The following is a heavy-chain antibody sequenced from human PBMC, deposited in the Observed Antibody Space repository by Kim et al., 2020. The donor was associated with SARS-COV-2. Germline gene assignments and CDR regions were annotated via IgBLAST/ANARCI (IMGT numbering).Heavy chain of an antibody. D-gene: IGHD3-22*01. Sequence: RCTISRDNSKNTLYLKMNSLRAEDTAVYYCAKHLRVALHYDKVPNWFDPWGQGTLVTVSS. J-gene: IGHJ5*02. V-gene: IGHV3-23*01. CDR3: AKHLRVALHYDKVPNWFDP.